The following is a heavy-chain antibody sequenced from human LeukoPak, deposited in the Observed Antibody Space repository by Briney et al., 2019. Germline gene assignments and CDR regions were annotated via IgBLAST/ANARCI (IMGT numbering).Heavy chain of an antibody. Sequence: GESLKISFKGSGYRFTSYWIGWVRPMPGKGLEWMGIIYPGDSDTRYSPSFQGQVTISADKSIRTAYLQWSSLKASDTAMYYCARPTMVRGPFDYWGQGTLVTVSS. V-gene: IGHV5-51*01. J-gene: IGHJ4*02. CDR3: ARPTMVRGPFDY. CDR2: IYPGDSDT. CDR1: GYRFTSYW. D-gene: IGHD3-10*01.